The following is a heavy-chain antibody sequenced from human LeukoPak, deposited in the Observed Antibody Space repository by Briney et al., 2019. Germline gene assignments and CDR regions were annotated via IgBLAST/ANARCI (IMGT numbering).Heavy chain of an antibody. J-gene: IGHJ2*01. Sequence: PAGGSLRLSCAASGFIFSNSWMTWLRQAPGEGLEWVAYINQDEGKRYYVDSVKGRFTISRDNAKNSLNLQMNSLRAEDTAVYYCARGGEWLLPAWYFDLWGRGTLVTVSS. CDR2: INQDEGKR. CDR1: GFIFSNSW. V-gene: IGHV3-7*01. D-gene: IGHD5-12*01. CDR3: ARGGEWLLPAWYFDL.